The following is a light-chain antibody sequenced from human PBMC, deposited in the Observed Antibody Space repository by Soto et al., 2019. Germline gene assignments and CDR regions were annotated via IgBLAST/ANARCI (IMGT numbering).Light chain of an antibody. V-gene: IGLV2-14*01. CDR3: SSYTSSDTPFF. Sequence: QSALTQPASVSGSPGQSITISCTGTSSDVGGYNYVSWYQQHPDRAPKLMIYVVSNRPSGVSNRFSGSKSGNTASLTISGLQAEDAADYYCSSYTSSDTPFFFGTGTKLTVL. CDR1: SSDVGGYNY. J-gene: IGLJ1*01. CDR2: VVS.